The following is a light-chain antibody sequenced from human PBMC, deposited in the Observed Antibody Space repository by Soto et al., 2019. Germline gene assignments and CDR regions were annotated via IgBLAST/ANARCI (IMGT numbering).Light chain of an antibody. V-gene: IGKV1-5*03. Sequence: DIQMTQSPSTLSGSVGDRVTISCRASQTISSWLAWYQQKPGKAPKLLIYKASTVKSGVPSRFSGSGSGTEFTLTISSLQPEDVATYHCQQFNTYPTFGGGTKVDIK. CDR1: QTISSW. J-gene: IGKJ4*01. CDR2: KAS. CDR3: QQFNTYPT.